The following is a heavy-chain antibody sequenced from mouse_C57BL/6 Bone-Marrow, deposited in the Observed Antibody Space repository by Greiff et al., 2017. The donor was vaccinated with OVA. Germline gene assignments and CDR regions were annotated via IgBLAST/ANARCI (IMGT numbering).Heavy chain of an antibody. J-gene: IGHJ3*01. V-gene: IGHV1-81*01. D-gene: IGHD1-1*01. CDR3: ARYYGSSTWFAY. CDR2: IYPRSGNT. Sequence: VQLQQSGAELARPGASVKLSCKASGYTFTSYGISWVKQRTGQGLEWIGEIYPRSGNTYYNEKFKGKATLTADKSSSTAYMELRSLTSEYSAVYFCARYYGSSTWFAYWGQGTLVTVSA. CDR1: GYTFTSYG.